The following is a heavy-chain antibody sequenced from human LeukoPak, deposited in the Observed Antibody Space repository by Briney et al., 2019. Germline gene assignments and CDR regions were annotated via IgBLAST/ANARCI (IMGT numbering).Heavy chain of an antibody. Sequence: GGSLRLSCAASGFTFSSYAMSWVRQAPGKGLEWVSAISGSGGSTYYADSVKGRFTISRDNSKNTLYLQMNSLRAEDTAVYYCAKDSYDSSGRGYYGMDVWGQGTTVTVSS. CDR3: AKDSYDSSGRGYYGMDV. V-gene: IGHV3-23*01. CDR1: GFTFSSYA. CDR2: ISGSGGST. D-gene: IGHD3-22*01. J-gene: IGHJ6*02.